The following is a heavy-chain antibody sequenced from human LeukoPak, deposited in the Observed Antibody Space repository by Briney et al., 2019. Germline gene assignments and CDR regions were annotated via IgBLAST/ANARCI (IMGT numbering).Heavy chain of an antibody. CDR2: IHYSGST. J-gene: IGHJ4*02. Sequence: SETLSLTCTVSGDSISNYYWSWIRQPPGKGLEWIGNIHYSGSTDYNPSLKSRLTISVDTSKKQFSVKMSSVTAADTAVYYCARSHYYDSSGMGYWGQGTLVTVSS. D-gene: IGHD3-22*01. V-gene: IGHV4-59*01. CDR1: GDSISNYY. CDR3: ARSHYYDSSGMGY.